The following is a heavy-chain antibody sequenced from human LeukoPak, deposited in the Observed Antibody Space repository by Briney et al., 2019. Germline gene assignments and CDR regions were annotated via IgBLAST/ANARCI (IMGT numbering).Heavy chain of an antibody. CDR2: ISDSGGST. CDR3: AKDGYGGNSYWYFDL. Sequence: GGSLRLSCAASGFTFSSYAMSWVRQAPGKGLEWVSGISDSGGSTYYADSVKGRFTIFRDNSKNTLYLQMNSLRAEDTAVYYCAKDGYGGNSYWYFDLWGRGTLVTVSS. V-gene: IGHV3-23*01. D-gene: IGHD4-23*01. J-gene: IGHJ2*01. CDR1: GFTFSSYA.